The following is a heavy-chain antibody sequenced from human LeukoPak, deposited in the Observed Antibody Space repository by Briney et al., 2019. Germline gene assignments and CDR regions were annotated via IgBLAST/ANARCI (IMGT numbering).Heavy chain of an antibody. CDR1: GYTFTSYA. V-gene: IGHV1-3*03. J-gene: IGHJ6*03. CDR3: ARDARATRSLEWLSMDYYYYYYMDV. D-gene: IGHD3-3*01. CDR2: INAGNGNT. Sequence: ASVKVSCKASGYTFTSYAMHWVRQAPGQRLEWMGWINAGNGNTKYSQEFQGRVTITRDTSASTAYMELSSLRSEDMAVYYCARDARATRSLEWLSMDYYYYYYMDVWGKGTTVTVSS.